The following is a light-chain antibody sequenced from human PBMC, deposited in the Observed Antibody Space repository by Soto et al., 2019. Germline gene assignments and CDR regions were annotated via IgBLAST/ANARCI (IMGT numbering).Light chain of an antibody. CDR2: GNS. J-gene: IGLJ3*02. CDR3: QSYDSSLSQV. V-gene: IGLV1-40*01. CDR1: SSNIGAGYD. Sequence: QLVLTQPPSVSGAPGQRVTISCTGSSSNIGAGYDVHWYQQLPGTAPKLLIYGNSNRPSGVPDRFSGSKSGTSASLAITGRQAEDEADYYCQSYDSSLSQVFGGGTKVTVL.